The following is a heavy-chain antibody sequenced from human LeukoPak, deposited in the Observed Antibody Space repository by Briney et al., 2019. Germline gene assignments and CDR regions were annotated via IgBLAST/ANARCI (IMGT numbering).Heavy chain of an antibody. V-gene: IGHV3-23*01. CDR2: ISGSGGST. D-gene: IGHD3-22*01. J-gene: IGHJ4*02. CDR3: AKGDYYDSSGYYNPGLFDY. CDR1: GFTFSSYA. Sequence: PGGSLRLSCAASGFTFSSYAMSWVRQAPGKGLEWVSAISGSGGSTYYADSVKGRFTISRDNPKNTLYLQMNSLRAEDTAVYYCAKGDYYDSSGYYNPGLFDYWGQGTLVTVSS.